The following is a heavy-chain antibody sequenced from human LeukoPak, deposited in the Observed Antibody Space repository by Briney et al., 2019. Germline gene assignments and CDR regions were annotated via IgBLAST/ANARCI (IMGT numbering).Heavy chain of an antibody. CDR2: ISAYNGNT. CDR1: GYTFTSYG. V-gene: IGHV1-18*01. Sequence: GASVKVSCKASGYTFTSYGISWVRQAPGQGLEWMGWISAYNGNTNYAQKLQGRVTMTTDTSTSTAYMELRSLRSDDTAVYYCARDRYDILTSYYNVWDYYYYYMDVWGKGTTVTVSS. CDR3: ARDRYDILTSYYNVWDYYYYYMDV. J-gene: IGHJ6*03. D-gene: IGHD3-9*01.